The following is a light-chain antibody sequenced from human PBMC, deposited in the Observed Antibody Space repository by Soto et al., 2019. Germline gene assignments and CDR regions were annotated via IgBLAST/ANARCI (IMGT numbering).Light chain of an antibody. CDR1: SSNIGSNF. Sequence: QSVLTQPPSASGTPGQRVTISCSGSSSNIGSNFVYWYQQLPGTAPKLLIYTNNQRPSGVPDRFSGSKSGTSASLAISGLRSDDEADYYRAAWDGSLSGHVFGTGTKVTVL. CDR2: TNN. J-gene: IGLJ1*01. CDR3: AAWDGSLSGHV. V-gene: IGLV1-47*01.